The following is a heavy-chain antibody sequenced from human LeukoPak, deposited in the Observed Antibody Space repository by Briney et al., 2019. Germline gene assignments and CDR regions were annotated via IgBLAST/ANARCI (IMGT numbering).Heavy chain of an antibody. D-gene: IGHD3-10*01. V-gene: IGHV6-1*01. J-gene: IGHJ4*02. CDR2: TYYRSKWYY. CDR3: ARGGLVPYYYGSGSPGFDY. Sequence: SQTLSLTCAISGDSVSSNSAAWNWIRQSPSRGLEWLGRTYYRSKWYYDYAVAVKSRISINPDTSKNQFSLKLSSVTAADTAVYYCARGGLVPYYYGSGSPGFDYWGQGTLVTVSS. CDR1: GDSVSSNSAA.